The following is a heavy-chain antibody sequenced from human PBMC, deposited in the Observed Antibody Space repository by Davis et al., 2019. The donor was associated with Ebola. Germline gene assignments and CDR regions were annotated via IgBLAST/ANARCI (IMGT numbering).Heavy chain of an antibody. CDR3: ARGLLWFGELLPTYYFDY. Sequence: GGSLRLSCAASGFTVSSNYMGWVRQAPGKGLEWVSVIYSGGSTYYADSVKGRFTISRDNAKNTMYLQMTSLRAEDTAVYYCARGLLWFGELLPTYYFDYWGQGTLVTVSS. CDR1: GFTVSSNY. D-gene: IGHD3-10*01. CDR2: IYSGGST. V-gene: IGHV3-53*01. J-gene: IGHJ4*02.